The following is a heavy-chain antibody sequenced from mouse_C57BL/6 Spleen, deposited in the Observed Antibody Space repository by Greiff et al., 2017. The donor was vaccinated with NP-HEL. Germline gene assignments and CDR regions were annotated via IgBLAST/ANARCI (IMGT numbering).Heavy chain of an antibody. Sequence: VKLMESGPELVKPGDSVKISCKASGYAFSSSWMNWVKQRPGKGLEWIGRIYPGDGDTNYNGKFKGKATLTADKSSSTAYMQLSSLTSEDSAVYFCARGDYYGSSYVVLDYWGQGTTLTVSS. CDR1: GYAFSSSW. CDR3: ARGDYYGSSYVVLDY. CDR2: IYPGDGDT. V-gene: IGHV1-82*01. J-gene: IGHJ2*01. D-gene: IGHD1-1*01.